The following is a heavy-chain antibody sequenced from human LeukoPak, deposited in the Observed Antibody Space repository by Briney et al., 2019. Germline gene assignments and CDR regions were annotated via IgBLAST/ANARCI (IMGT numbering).Heavy chain of an antibody. J-gene: IGHJ5*02. Sequence: ASVKVSCKASGYTLTGYYLHWVRQAPGQGLDWMGWINPNSGATNYAQKFQGRVTITRDTSISTAYMAMTRLRSDDTAVYYGARSSGWFDLWGQGTRVTVSS. V-gene: IGHV1-2*02. CDR3: ARSSGWFDL. CDR2: INPNSGAT. D-gene: IGHD6-19*01. CDR1: GYTLTGYY.